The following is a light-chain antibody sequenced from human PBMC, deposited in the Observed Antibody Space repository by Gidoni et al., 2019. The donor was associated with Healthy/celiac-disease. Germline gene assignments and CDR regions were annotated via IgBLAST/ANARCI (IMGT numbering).Light chain of an antibody. CDR2: LGS. V-gene: IGKV2-28*01. J-gene: IGKJ3*01. CDR3: MQALQMAH. Sequence: DIVMTQSPLSLPVTPGEPASISCRSSQSLLHSNGYNYLDWYLQKPGQSPQLLIYLGSNRASGVPDRFSGSGSGTDFTLKISRVEAEDVGVYYCMQALQMAHFGPGTKVDIK. CDR1: QSLLHSNGYNY.